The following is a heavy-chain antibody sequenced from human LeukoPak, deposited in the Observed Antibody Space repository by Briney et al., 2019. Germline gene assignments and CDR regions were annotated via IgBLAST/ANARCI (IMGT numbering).Heavy chain of an antibody. CDR2: IIPILGRL. CDR3: ARPNREFSTDAFDI. J-gene: IGHJ3*02. Sequence: GSSVKVSCKASGGTFSSYAMNWVRQAPGQGLEWMGSIIPILGRLNYAQKFQGRVSITADKSTSTAYMELRSLRSDDTAVYYCARPNREFSTDAFDIWGQGTMVTVSS. D-gene: IGHD1-14*01. V-gene: IGHV1-69*04. CDR1: GGTFSSYA.